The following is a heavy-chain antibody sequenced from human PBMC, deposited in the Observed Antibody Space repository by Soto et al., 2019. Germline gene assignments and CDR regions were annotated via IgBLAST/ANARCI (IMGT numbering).Heavy chain of an antibody. V-gene: IGHV2-70*11. CDR2: IDWDDDK. CDR1: GFSLSTSGMC. D-gene: IGHD2-2*01. Sequence: SGPTLVNPTQTLTLTCTFSGFSLSTSGMCVSWIRQPPGKALEWLARIDWDDDKYYSTSLKTRLTISKDTSKNQVVLTMTNMDPVDIATYYCARTRPFPYCISTSCQNIYYYYGMDVWGQGTTVTVSS. J-gene: IGHJ6*02. CDR3: ARTRPFPYCISTSCQNIYYYYGMDV.